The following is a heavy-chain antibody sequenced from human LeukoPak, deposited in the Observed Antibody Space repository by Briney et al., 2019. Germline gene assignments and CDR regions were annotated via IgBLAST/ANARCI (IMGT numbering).Heavy chain of an antibody. CDR3: ARDNYGAEEGIGSSLVRLDP. Sequence: ASVKVSCKASGYTFTNYAMNWVRQVPGQGLEWMGWIDTNTGNPTYAQGFTEQFVFSLDTSVNTAYLQINSLKSEDTAVYYCARDNYGAEEGIGSSLVRLDPWGQGTLVTVSS. V-gene: IGHV7-4-1*02. D-gene: IGHD6-13*01. CDR1: GYTFTNYA. CDR2: IDTNTGNP. J-gene: IGHJ5*02.